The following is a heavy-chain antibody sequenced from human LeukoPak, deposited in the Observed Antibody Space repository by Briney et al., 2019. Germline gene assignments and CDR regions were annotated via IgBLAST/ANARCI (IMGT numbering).Heavy chain of an antibody. D-gene: IGHD3-10*01. CDR3: ARVLLWFGELSSFDY. CDR1: GYTFTSYA. Sequence: ASVKVSCKASGYTFTSYAMHWVRQAPGQRLEWMGWINAGNGNTKYSQKFQGRVTITRDTSASTAYMELSSLRSEDTAVYYCARVLLWFGELSSFDYWGQGTLDTVSS. J-gene: IGHJ4*02. CDR2: INAGNGNT. V-gene: IGHV1-3*01.